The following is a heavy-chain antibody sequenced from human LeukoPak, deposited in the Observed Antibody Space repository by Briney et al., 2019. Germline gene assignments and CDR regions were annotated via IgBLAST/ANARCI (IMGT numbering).Heavy chain of an antibody. Sequence: SETLSLTCTVSGGSISSSSYYWSWIRQPPGKGLEWIGYIYYSGSTNYSPSLKSRVTISLDTSKNQFSLKLTSVTAADTAVYYCARGAAGSYYFAYWGQGTLVTVSS. CDR3: ARGAAGSYYFAY. D-gene: IGHD6-13*01. V-gene: IGHV4-61*01. CDR1: GGSISSSSYY. CDR2: IYYSGST. J-gene: IGHJ4*02.